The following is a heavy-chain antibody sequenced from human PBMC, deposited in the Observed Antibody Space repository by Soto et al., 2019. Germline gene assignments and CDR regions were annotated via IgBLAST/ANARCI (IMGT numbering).Heavy chain of an antibody. CDR3: AKGILSATFAPYAMDV. J-gene: IGHJ6*02. Sequence: QVQLVESGGGVVQPGTSLRRSCAASGFPFNNYAMHWVRQRPGKGLDWVAVISYDGSNSYYSDSVKGRFTVSRDRSKNTLSLQMNSLRVEDAAVYYCAKGILSATFAPYAMDVWGQWTTVTVSS. D-gene: IGHD3-16*01. V-gene: IGHV3-30*18. CDR1: GFPFNNYA. CDR2: ISYDGSNS.